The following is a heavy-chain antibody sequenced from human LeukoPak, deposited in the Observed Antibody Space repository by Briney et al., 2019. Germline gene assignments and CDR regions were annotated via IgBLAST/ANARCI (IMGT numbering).Heavy chain of an antibody. V-gene: IGHV4-59*01. CDR1: GGSISSYY. D-gene: IGHD2-2*01. Sequence: SETLSLTCTVSGGSISSYYWSWIRHPPGKGLEWIGYIYYSGSTNYNPSLNSRVTMSVDTSKNQFSLKLSSVTAADTAIYYCARAECITTSCYAWRDGFNIWGQGTMVTVSS. J-gene: IGHJ3*02. CDR3: ARAECITTSCYAWRDGFNI. CDR2: IYYSGST.